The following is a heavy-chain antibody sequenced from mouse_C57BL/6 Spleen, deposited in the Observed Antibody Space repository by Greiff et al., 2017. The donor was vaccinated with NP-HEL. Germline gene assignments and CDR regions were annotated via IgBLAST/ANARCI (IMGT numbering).Heavy chain of an antibody. CDR3: ARDPITTVVGYFDY. CDR1: GYTFTSYD. Sequence: QVQLQQSGPELVKPGASVKLSCKASGYTFTSYDINWVKQRPGQGLEWIGWIYPRDGSTKYNEKFKGKATLTVDTSSSTAYMELHSLTSEDSAVDCCARDPITTVVGYFDYWGQGTTLTVSS. V-gene: IGHV1-85*01. J-gene: IGHJ2*01. D-gene: IGHD1-1*01. CDR2: IYPRDGST.